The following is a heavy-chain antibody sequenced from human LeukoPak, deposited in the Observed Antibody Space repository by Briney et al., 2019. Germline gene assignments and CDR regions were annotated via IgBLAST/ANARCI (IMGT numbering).Heavy chain of an antibody. J-gene: IGHJ5*01. CDR1: GFTFSSYW. V-gene: IGHV3-74*01. CDR2: SNPDESI. Sequence: GGSLRLSCAASGFTFSSYWMHWVRQAPGKGLVWVSRSNPDESINHADSVKGRFTISRDNAKNTLYLQMNSLRAEDTAVYYCAKLQGVIPAAGNWFDSWGQGTLVTVSS. D-gene: IGHD2-2*01. CDR3: AKLQGVIPAAGNWFDS.